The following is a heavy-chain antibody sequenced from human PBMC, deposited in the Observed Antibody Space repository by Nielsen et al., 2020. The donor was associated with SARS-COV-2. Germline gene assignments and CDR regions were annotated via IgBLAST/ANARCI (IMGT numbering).Heavy chain of an antibody. CDR1: EFTFSTYD. V-gene: IGHV3-23*01. J-gene: IGHJ3*02. Sequence: AGSLTLTCAASEFTFSTYDMSWVRQAPGSAPSSDASPPDTGVATYYANSVKARFYLSKDNPKNTLDLEMNSLRAEDTALYYCAKGRSASYYSALHIWGQGTVVTVSS. CDR3: AKGRSASYYSALHI. CDR2: PPDTGVAT. D-gene: IGHD1-26*01.